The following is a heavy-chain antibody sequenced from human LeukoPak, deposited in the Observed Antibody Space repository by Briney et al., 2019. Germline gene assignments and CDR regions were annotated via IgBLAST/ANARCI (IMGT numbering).Heavy chain of an antibody. J-gene: IGHJ4*02. D-gene: IGHD1-14*01. Sequence: ASVKVSCKASGSTFSSYAISWVRQAPGQGLEWMGGIIPIFGTANYAQKFQGRVTITADESTSTAYMELSSLRSEDTAVYYCARHGTGDPEFDYWGQGTLVTVSS. CDR2: IIPIFGTA. CDR3: ARHGTGDPEFDY. CDR1: GSTFSSYA. V-gene: IGHV1-69*13.